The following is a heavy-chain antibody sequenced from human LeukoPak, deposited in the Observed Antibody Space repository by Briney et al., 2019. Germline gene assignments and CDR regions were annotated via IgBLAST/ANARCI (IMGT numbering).Heavy chain of an antibody. CDR1: GYSINSGYY. CDR3: ARGPPITTVVTPGARYFDY. Sequence: SETLSLTCAVSGYSINSGYYWGWIRQPPGKGLEWIGGIYHSGNTYYNPSLKSRVTISVDTSKNQFSLKMSTVTAADTAVYYCARGPPITTVVTPGARYFDYWGQGTLVTVSS. V-gene: IGHV4-38-2*01. CDR2: IYHSGNT. D-gene: IGHD4-23*01. J-gene: IGHJ4*02.